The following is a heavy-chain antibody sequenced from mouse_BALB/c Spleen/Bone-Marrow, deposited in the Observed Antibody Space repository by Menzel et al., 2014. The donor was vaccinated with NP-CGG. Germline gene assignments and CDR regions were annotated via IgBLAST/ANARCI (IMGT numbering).Heavy chain of an antibody. V-gene: IGHV1-54*01. D-gene: IGHD4-1*01. Sequence: VKLQESGAELVRPGTSVKVSCKASGYAFTNYLIGWVKQRPGQGLEWIGVINPGSGGTNYNEKFKAKATLTAYKSSSTAYMQLSSLTSDDSAVYFCARCLTGTSAMDYWGQGTSVTVSS. CDR3: ARCLTGTSAMDY. CDR1: GYAFTNYL. J-gene: IGHJ4*01. CDR2: INPGSGGT.